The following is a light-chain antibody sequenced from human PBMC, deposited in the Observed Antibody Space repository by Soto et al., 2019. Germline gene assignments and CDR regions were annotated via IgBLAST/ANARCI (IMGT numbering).Light chain of an antibody. CDR1: SGDIGSYNR. CDR2: EVT. V-gene: IGLV2-14*01. CDR3: SSYTNIYSRAGV. J-gene: IGLJ1*01. Sequence: QSALTQPASVSGSPGQSITISCTGTSGDIGSYNRVSVYQQHPGKAPKLIIYEVTDRPSGVSNRFSGSKSGNTASLTISGLQAEDEAEYDFSSYTNIYSRAGVFGTGTKLTVL.